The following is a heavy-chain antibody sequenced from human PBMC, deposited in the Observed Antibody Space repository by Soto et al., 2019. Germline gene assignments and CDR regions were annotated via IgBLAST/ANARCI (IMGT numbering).Heavy chain of an antibody. CDR2: IYYSGNT. Sequence: QVQLQESGPGLVKPSQTLSLTCIVSGCSINSGGYYWSWIRHLPGTGLEWIGYIYYSGNTDYNPSLKRRITISADTSKNQFSLKLRYVPAADTSVYYCARGRTYYAPWGQGILVTVSS. CDR1: GCSINSGGYY. D-gene: IGHD3-3*01. J-gene: IGHJ5*02. V-gene: IGHV4-31*03. CDR3: ARGRTYYAP.